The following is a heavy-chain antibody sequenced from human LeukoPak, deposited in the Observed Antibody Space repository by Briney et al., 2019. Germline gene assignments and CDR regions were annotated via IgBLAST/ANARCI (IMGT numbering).Heavy chain of an antibody. Sequence: GGSLRLSCAASGFTVSSNFMNWVRQTPGKGLEWVSTMSASDAGTYYADSVKGRFTISRDNSKNTLYLQMNSLRAEDTAVYYCAKGSAVADIYFDYWGQGTLVTVSS. CDR2: MSASDAGT. J-gene: IGHJ4*02. CDR3: AKGSAVADIYFDY. V-gene: IGHV3-23*01. D-gene: IGHD6-19*01. CDR1: GFTVSSNF.